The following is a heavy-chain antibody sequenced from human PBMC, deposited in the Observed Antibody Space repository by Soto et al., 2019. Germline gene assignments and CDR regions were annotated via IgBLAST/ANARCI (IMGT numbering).Heavy chain of an antibody. CDR3: ARDLGEEAFDI. V-gene: IGHV1-46*01. Sequence: ASVKVTCKASGYTFTSYYIHWVRQAPGQGLEWMGIINPSGGSTSYAQKFQGRVTMTRDTSTSTVYMELSSLRSEDTAVYYCARDLGEEAFDIWGQGTMVTVSS. J-gene: IGHJ3*02. CDR2: INPSGGST. CDR1: GYTFTSYY. D-gene: IGHD2-21*01.